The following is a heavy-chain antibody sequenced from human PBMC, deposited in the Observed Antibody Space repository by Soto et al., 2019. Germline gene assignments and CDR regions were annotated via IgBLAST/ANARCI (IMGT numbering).Heavy chain of an antibody. V-gene: IGHV1-58*02. CDR3: AATFYYDSSGYNQSNDAFDM. J-gene: IGHJ3*02. CDR2: IAVYNDNT. D-gene: IGHD3-22*01. Sequence: ASVKVSCKTSGYNFDDYSIHWVRQAPGQGLEWVGWIAVYNDNTNYAQNFQERVTITTDMSTNTAYMELSSLRSEDTAVYYCAATFYYDSSGYNQSNDAFDMWGQGTMVTVSS. CDR1: GYNFDDYS.